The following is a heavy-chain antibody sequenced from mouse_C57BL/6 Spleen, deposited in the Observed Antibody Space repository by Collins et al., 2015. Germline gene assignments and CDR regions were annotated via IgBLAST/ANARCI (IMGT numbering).Heavy chain of an antibody. V-gene: IGHV1-15*01. CDR3: TRGGFGSSYEGFDY. Sequence: QVQLQQSGAELVRPGASVTLSCKASGYTFTDYEMHRVKQTPVHGLEWIGAIDPETGGTAYNQKFKGKATLTADKSSSTAYMELRSLTSEDSAVYYCTRGGFGSSYEGFDYWGQGTTLTVSS. CDR2: IDPETGGT. D-gene: IGHD1-1*01. CDR1: GYTFTDYE. J-gene: IGHJ2*01.